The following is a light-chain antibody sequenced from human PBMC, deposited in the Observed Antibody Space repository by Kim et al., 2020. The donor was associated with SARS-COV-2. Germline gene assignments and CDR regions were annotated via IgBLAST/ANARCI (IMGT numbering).Light chain of an antibody. CDR3: QQYSSSPSTT. CDR1: QTVNNMN. Sequence: PGESSSLSCRARQTVNNMNLAWYQQKPGQAPRLLIYGTSNRATGIPDRFSGSGSGSDFTLTISRVEPDDFAVYYCQQYSSSPSTTFGQGTRLEIK. J-gene: IGKJ5*01. V-gene: IGKV3-20*01. CDR2: GTS.